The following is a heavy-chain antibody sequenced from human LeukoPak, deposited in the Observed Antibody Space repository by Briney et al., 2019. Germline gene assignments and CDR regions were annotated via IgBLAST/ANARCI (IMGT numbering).Heavy chain of an antibody. CDR1: GFTVSSNY. Sequence: PGGSLRLSCAASGFTVSSNYMSWVRQAPGKGLEGVSVIYSGGRTYYADSVKGRFTISRDNSKNTLYLQMNSLRAEDTAVYYCARVRSYGTFDYWGQGTLVTVSS. CDR2: IYSGGRT. J-gene: IGHJ4*02. CDR3: ARVRSYGTFDY. V-gene: IGHV3-53*01. D-gene: IGHD5-18*01.